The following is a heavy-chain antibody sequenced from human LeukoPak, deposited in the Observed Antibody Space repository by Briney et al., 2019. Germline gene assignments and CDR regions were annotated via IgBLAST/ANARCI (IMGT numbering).Heavy chain of an antibody. CDR3: ARTAEYYYDSSGYFDY. D-gene: IGHD3-22*01. J-gene: IGHJ4*02. Sequence: SETLSLTCAVSGYSISSGYYWGWIRQPPGKGLEWIGSIYHSGSTYYNPSLKSRVTISVDMSKNQFSLKLSSVTAADTAVYYCARTAEYYYDSSGYFDYWGQGTLVTVSS. CDR1: GYSISSGYY. V-gene: IGHV4-38-2*01. CDR2: IYHSGST.